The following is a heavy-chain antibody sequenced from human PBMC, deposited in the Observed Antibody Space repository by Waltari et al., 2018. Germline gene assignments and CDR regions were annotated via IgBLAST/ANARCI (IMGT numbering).Heavy chain of an antibody. CDR3: ARVTPRQGYCSGGSCSHVGFDY. V-gene: IGHV1-2*02. CDR2: INPNSGGT. J-gene: IGHJ4*02. Sequence: QVQLVQSGAEVKKPGASVKVSCKASGYTFTGYYMHWVRQAPGQGHEWMGWINPNSGGTNYAQKFQGRVTMTRDTSISTAYMELSRLRSDDTAVYYCARVTPRQGYCSGGSCSHVGFDYWGQGTLVTVSS. D-gene: IGHD2-15*01. CDR1: GYTFTGYY.